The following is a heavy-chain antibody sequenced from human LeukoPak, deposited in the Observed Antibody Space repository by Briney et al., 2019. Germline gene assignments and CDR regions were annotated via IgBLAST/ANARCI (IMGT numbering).Heavy chain of an antibody. V-gene: IGHV1-18*01. Sequence: GASVKVSCKASGYSFTSFGISWVRQAPGQGLEWMGWISGHNGNTDYAQKFQGRVTMTTDTSTSTAYMELRSLRSDDTAMYYCARSGAYGSGSYYIRYSGQGTLVTVSS. J-gene: IGHJ4*02. CDR1: GYSFTSFG. CDR3: ARSGAYGSGSYYIRY. CDR2: ISGHNGNT. D-gene: IGHD3-10*01.